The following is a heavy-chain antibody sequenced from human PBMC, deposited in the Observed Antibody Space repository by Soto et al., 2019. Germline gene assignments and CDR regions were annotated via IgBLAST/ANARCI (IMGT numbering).Heavy chain of an antibody. CDR3: AKVHLGYCRSTSCSTGFDY. CDR2: ISGSGGST. J-gene: IGHJ4*02. V-gene: IGHV3-23*01. Sequence: EVQLLESGGGLVQPGGSLRLSCAASGFTFSSYAMSWVRQAPGKGLEWVSAISGSGGSTYYADSVKGRFTISRDNSKNTLYLQMNSLRAEDTAVYYCAKVHLGYCRSTSCSTGFDYWGQGTLVTVS. D-gene: IGHD2-2*02. CDR1: GFTFSSYA.